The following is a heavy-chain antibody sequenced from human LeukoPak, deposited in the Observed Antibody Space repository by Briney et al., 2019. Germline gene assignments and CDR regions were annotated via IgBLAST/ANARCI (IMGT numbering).Heavy chain of an antibody. CDR3: ARGRAAAGLHGPNYYYYYGMDV. J-gene: IGHJ6*02. V-gene: IGHV3-7*01. D-gene: IGHD6-13*01. Sequence: PGGSLRLSCAASGFTFSSYWMSWVRQAPGKGLEWVANIKQDGSEKDYVDSVKGRFTISRDNAKNSLYLQMNSLRAEDTAVYYCARGRAAAGLHGPNYYYYYGMDVWGQGTTVTVSS. CDR2: IKQDGSEK. CDR1: GFTFSSYW.